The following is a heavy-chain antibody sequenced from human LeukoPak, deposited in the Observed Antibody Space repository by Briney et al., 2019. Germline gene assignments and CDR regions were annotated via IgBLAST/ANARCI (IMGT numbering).Heavy chain of an antibody. CDR3: AEDDYGDDLN. J-gene: IGHJ4*02. CDR2: ISVSGDST. Sequence: GGSLRLSCAVSGFTFSNYGMSWVRQAPGKGLEWVSIISVSGDSTYYADSVKGRFTISRDNSKNTLYLQMNSLRAEDTAVYYCAEDDYGDDLNWGQGTLVTVSS. V-gene: IGHV3-23*01. D-gene: IGHD4-17*01. CDR1: GFTFSNYG.